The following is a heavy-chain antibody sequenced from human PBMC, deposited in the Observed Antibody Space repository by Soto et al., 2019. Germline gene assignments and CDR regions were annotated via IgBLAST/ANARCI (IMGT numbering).Heavy chain of an antibody. D-gene: IGHD3-3*01. CDR3: ARDGTPQVFMEEGHYNYYSGMDA. CDR2: IWYDGSRT. J-gene: IGHJ6*02. Sequence: QMHLEESGGGVVQPGGSLRLSCGSSGFSFNFYGMHWVRQAPGKGLEWVAFIWYDGSRTLYADSVKGRFTISRDKSRGTLFLRMNSLRAEDTVVYYCARDGTPQVFMEEGHYNYYSGMDAWGQGTTVLVSS. CDR1: GFSFNFYG. V-gene: IGHV3-33*01.